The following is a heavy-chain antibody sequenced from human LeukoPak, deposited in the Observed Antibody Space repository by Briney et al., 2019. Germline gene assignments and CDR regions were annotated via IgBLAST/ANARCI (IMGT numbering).Heavy chain of an antibody. J-gene: IGHJ5*02. CDR3: ARGESNYYYGSGSYFWFDP. D-gene: IGHD3-10*01. CDR2: INHSGST. V-gene: IGHV4-34*01. Sequence: SETLSLICAVYGGSFSGYYWSWIRQPPGKGLEWIGEINHSGSTNYNPSLKSRVTISVDTPKNQFSLKLSSVTAADTAVYYCARGESNYYYGSGSYFWFDPWGQGTLVTVSS. CDR1: GGSFSGYY.